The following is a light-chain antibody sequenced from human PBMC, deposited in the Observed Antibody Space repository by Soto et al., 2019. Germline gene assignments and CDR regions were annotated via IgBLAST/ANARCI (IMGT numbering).Light chain of an antibody. CDR2: DAS. V-gene: IGKV3-11*01. CDR3: QRRSTWPLT. J-gene: IGKJ4*01. CDR1: QSVSTY. Sequence: EIVLTQSPATLSLSPGERATLSCRASQSVSTYLAWYQQKPGQAPRLLIYDASNRATGIPARFSGSGSGTDFTLTISTQEPEDVRVYHCQRRSTWPLTFGGGTKVEIK.